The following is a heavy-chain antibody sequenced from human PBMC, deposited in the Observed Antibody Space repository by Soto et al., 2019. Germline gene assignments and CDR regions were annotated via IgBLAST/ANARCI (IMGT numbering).Heavy chain of an antibody. Sequence: QLQLQESGPGLVKPSETLSLTCTVSGGSISSSNYYWGWIRQPPGKGLEWIGTIYYSGATYYNPSLKSRVTISVDTSKNQFSLRLTSVTAADTAVYYCARLIVGPSSYWYFDLWGRGTLVTVSS. J-gene: IGHJ2*01. V-gene: IGHV4-39*01. D-gene: IGHD1-26*01. CDR2: IYYSGAT. CDR1: GGSISSSNYY. CDR3: ARLIVGPSSYWYFDL.